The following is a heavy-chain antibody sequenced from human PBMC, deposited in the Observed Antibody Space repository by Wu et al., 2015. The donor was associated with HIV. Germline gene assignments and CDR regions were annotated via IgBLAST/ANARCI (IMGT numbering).Heavy chain of an antibody. J-gene: IGHJ4*02. CDR1: GYTFTDYY. V-gene: IGHV1-2*02. D-gene: IGHD2/OR15-2a*01. CDR2: INCNRGGT. CDR3: ARLQSLHGLYSNADF. Sequence: QVQLLQSGAEVKKPGASVMVSCKASGYTFTDYYMYWVRQAPGQGPEWMGWINCNRGGTKXAQKFQGRVTMTRDTAVSTAYLELNSLKSDDTAIYFCARLQSLHGLYSNADFWGQGTLVTVSS.